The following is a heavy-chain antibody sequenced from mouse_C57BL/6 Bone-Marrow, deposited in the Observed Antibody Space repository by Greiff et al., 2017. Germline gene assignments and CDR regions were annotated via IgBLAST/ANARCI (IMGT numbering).Heavy chain of an antibody. Sequence: QVQLQQSGAELVRPGASVKLSCKASGYTFTDYYINWVKQRPGQGLEWIARIYPGSGNTYYNEKFKGKATLTAEKSSSTAYMQLSSLTSEDSAVYFCARRGGYGNYALWYFDVWGTGTTVTVSS. J-gene: IGHJ1*03. V-gene: IGHV1-76*01. CDR3: ARRGGYGNYALWYFDV. D-gene: IGHD2-10*02. CDR2: IYPGSGNT. CDR1: GYTFTDYY.